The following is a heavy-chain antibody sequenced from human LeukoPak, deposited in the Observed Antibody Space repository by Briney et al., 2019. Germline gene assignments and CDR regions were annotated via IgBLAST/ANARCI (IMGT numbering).Heavy chain of an antibody. V-gene: IGHV4-34*01. CDR2: INDSGRT. J-gene: IGHJ4*02. Sequence: SETLSLTCAVYGGSFSGYFWSWIRQPPGKGLEWIGEINDSGRTNYNPSLKSRVTISIDTSKNQFYLKLSSLTAADTAVYYCARVPTVTFFDYWGQGTLVTVSS. CDR1: GGSFSGYF. D-gene: IGHD4-17*01. CDR3: ARVPTVTFFDY.